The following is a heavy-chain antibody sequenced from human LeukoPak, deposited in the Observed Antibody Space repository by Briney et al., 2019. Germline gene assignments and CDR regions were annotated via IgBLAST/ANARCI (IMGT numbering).Heavy chain of an antibody. J-gene: IGHJ4*02. CDR1: GFTFSTYP. V-gene: IGHV3-64D*09. CDR2: IFANGDIT. Sequence: PGGSLRLSCSASGFTFSTYPMHWVRQAPGKGLEYVSTIFANGDITSYAASVKGRFTTSRDNSKNTLYLQMSSLRPEDTAVYYCARDGDSSDSSGFPDYWGQGTLVTVSS. CDR3: ARDGDSSDSSGFPDY. D-gene: IGHD3-22*01.